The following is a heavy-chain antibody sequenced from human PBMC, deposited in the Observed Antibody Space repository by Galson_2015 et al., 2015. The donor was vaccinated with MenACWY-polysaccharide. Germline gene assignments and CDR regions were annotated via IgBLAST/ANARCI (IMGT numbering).Heavy chain of an antibody. Sequence: SLRLSCAASGFTFDDYAMHWVRHAPGKGVEWVSGISWNSGSIGYADSAKGRVTISRDNAKNSLYLQMNSLRVEDTALYYCAKAGYRSGHYFDYWGQGTLVTVSS. CDR3: AKAGYRSGHYFDY. V-gene: IGHV3-9*01. CDR2: ISWNSGSI. J-gene: IGHJ4*02. CDR1: GFTFDDYA. D-gene: IGHD2-15*01.